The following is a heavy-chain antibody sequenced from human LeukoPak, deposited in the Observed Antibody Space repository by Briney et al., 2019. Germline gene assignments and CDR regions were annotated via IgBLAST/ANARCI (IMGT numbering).Heavy chain of an antibody. V-gene: IGHV4-59*01. Sequence: SKTLSLACTVSGGSISSYYWSWIRQPPGKGLEWIGNIYYSGSTNYNPSLKSRVTISVDTSKNQFSLKLSSVTAADTAVYYCARATYYYDSSGYYYYYYYMDVWGKGTTVTVSS. CDR1: GGSISSYY. CDR3: ARATYYYDSSGYYYYYYYMDV. CDR2: IYYSGST. J-gene: IGHJ6*03. D-gene: IGHD3-22*01.